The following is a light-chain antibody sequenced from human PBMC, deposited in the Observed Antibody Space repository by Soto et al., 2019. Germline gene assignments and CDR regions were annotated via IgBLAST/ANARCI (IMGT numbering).Light chain of an antibody. V-gene: IGKV3-20*01. J-gene: IGKJ3*01. CDR2: DAS. CDR3: QHYAMSPPFT. CDR1: QSLLHSNGYNY. Sequence: DIVVTQSPLSLPFTPLDPSSISCRSSQSLLHSNGYNYLGWYQQKPGQAPRLLIYDASSRATGVPDRFSGGGSGTDFTLTISRLEPEDFAVYYCQHYAMSPPFTFGPGTKVDI.